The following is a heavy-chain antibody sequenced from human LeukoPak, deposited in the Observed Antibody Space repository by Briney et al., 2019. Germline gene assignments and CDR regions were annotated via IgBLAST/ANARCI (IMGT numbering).Heavy chain of an antibody. V-gene: IGHV4-59*01. D-gene: IGHD6-19*01. Sequence: SETLSLTCTVSGGSISSYYWSWIRQPPGKGLEWIGYIYYSGSTNYNPSLKSRVTISVDTSKNQFSLKLSSVTAADTAVYYCAREGGQWGGYFDYWGQGTLVTVSS. CDR2: IYYSGST. CDR3: AREGGQWGGYFDY. J-gene: IGHJ4*02. CDR1: GGSISSYY.